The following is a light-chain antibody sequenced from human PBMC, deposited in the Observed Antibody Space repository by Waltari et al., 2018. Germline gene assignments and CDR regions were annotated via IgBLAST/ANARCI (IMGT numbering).Light chain of an antibody. J-gene: IGKJ2*01. Sequence: DIQVTQSPSSLSASVGDRVSITCRSSQDISKSVAWYQQRPWIPPQLLLTAASRLEKWVQSRFSGRGSGTVYTLTISRLQADDYANYYCQQYYSEPLFTFGQGTELEIK. V-gene: IGKV1-NL1*01. CDR1: QDISKS. CDR2: AAS. CDR3: QQYYSEPLFT.